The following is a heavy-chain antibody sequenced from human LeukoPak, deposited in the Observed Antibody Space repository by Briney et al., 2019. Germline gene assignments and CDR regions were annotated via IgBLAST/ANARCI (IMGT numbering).Heavy chain of an antibody. J-gene: IGHJ3*02. Sequence: QPSETLSLTCTVSGGSISSYYWSWIRQPPGKGLERVSGISWNSGSIGYADSVKGRFTISRDNAKNSLYLEMNSLRAEDTAVYYCARQYCSSTSCSKHDAFDIWGQGTMVTVSS. CDR1: GGSISSYY. V-gene: IGHV3-48*04. CDR3: ARQYCSSTSCSKHDAFDI. CDR2: ISWNSGSI. D-gene: IGHD2-2*01.